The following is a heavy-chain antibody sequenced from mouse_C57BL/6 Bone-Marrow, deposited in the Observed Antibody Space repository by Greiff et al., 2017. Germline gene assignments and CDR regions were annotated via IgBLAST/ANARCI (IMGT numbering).Heavy chain of an antibody. J-gene: IGHJ2*01. CDR3: ARSLYDGYYGYYFDY. CDR1: GYTFTSYW. CDR2: IDPSDSYT. Sequence: QVQLQQPGAELVMPGASVKLSCKASGYTFTSYWMHWVKQRPGQGLEWIGEIDPSDSYTNYNQKFKGKSTLTVDTSSSTAYMQLSSLTSEDSAVYYCARSLYDGYYGYYFDYWGQGTTLTVSS. D-gene: IGHD2-3*01. V-gene: IGHV1-69*01.